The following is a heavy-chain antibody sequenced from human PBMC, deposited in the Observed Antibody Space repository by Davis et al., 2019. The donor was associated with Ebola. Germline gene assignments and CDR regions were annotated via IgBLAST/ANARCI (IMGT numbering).Heavy chain of an antibody. J-gene: IGHJ4*02. CDR3: ARDEEWLVLSPFDY. V-gene: IGHV3-48*02. D-gene: IGHD6-19*01. CDR2: ISSSSSTI. CDR1: GFTFSSYS. Sequence: GESLKISCAASGFTFSSYSMNWVRQAPGKGLEWVSYISSSSSTIYYADSVKGRFTISRGNAKNSLYLQMNSLRDEDTAVYYCARDEEWLVLSPFDYWGQGTLVTVSS.